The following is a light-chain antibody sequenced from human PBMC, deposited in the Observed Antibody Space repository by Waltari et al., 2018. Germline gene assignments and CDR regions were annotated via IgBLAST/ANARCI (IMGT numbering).Light chain of an antibody. CDR2: EVS. J-gene: IGLJ2*01. Sequence: QSALTQPPSVSGSPGQSVTISCTGTRSDVGGYNRVSWYQQPPGTAPKLIIYEVSDRPPGVPDPFSGSKSDNTASLTISGLQAEDEADYYCSSYTSSSTVVFGGGTKLTVL. V-gene: IGLV2-18*02. CDR3: SSYTSSSTVV. CDR1: RSDVGGYNR.